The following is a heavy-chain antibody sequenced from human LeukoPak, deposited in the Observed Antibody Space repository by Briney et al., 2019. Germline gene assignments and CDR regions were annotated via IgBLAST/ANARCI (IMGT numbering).Heavy chain of an antibody. CDR3: AKVGTLFGSRNYYYYYYMDV. CDR1: GDSVSSNSAA. D-gene: IGHD3-10*01. J-gene: IGHJ6*03. Sequence: SQTLSLTCAISGDSVSSNSAAWNWIRQSPSRGLEWLGRTYYRSKWYNDYAVSVKSRITINPDTSKNQFSLQLNSVTPEDTAVYYCAKVGTLFGSRNYYYYYYMDVWGKGTTVTVSS. CDR2: TYYRSKWYN. V-gene: IGHV6-1*01.